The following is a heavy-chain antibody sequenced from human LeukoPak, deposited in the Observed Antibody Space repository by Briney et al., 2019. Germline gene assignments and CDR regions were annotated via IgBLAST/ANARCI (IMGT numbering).Heavy chain of an antibody. CDR2: IYYSGST. V-gene: IGHV4-31*03. D-gene: IGHD3-3*01. J-gene: IGHJ5*02. CDR1: GGSISSGGYY. Sequence: SETLSLTCIVSGGSISSGGYYWSWIRQHPGKGLEWIGYIYYSGSTYYNPSLKSRVTISVDTSKNQFSLKLSSVTAADTAVYYCARENRGSPGITIFGVASNWFDPWGQGTLVTVSS. CDR3: ARENRGSPGITIFGVASNWFDP.